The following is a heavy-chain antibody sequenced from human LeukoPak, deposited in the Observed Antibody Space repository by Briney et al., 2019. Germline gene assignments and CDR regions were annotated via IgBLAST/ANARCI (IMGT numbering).Heavy chain of an antibody. V-gene: IGHV3-30*18. CDR2: ISYDGSNK. Sequence: GGSLRLSCAASGFTFSSYGMHWVRQAPGKGLEWVAVISYDGSNKYYADSVKGRFTISRDNSKNTLYLQMNSLRAEDTAVYYCAKEYRYYYDSSGYKGYYFDYWGQGTLVTVSS. J-gene: IGHJ4*02. CDR3: AKEYRYYYDSSGYKGYYFDY. CDR1: GFTFSSYG. D-gene: IGHD3-22*01.